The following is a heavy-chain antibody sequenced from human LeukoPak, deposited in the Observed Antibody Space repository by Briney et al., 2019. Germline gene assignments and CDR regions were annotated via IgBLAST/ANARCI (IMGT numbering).Heavy chain of an antibody. CDR2: YPGDSDT. V-gene: IGHV5-51*01. CDR3: ARPIVGATTDAFDI. J-gene: IGHJ3*02. Sequence: YPGDSDTRYSPSFQGQVTISADKSISTAYLQWSSLKASDTAMYYCARPIVGATTDAFDIWGQGTMVTVSS. D-gene: IGHD1-26*01.